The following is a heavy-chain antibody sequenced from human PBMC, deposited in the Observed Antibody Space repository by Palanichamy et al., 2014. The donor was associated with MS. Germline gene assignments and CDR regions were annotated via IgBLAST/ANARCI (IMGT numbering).Heavy chain of an antibody. V-gene: IGHV4-59*08. J-gene: IGHJ5*02. D-gene: IGHD5-18*01. CDR3: GRWIQPRFDP. CDR1: GGSITSYY. CDR2: IYYSGST. Sequence: QVQLQESGPGLVKPWETLSLTCTVSGGSITSYYWSWIRQPPGKGLEWIGYIYYSGSTNYNSSLKSRVTISVDTSKNHFSLKLSSVTAADTAVYYCGRWIQPRFDPWGQGTLVTVSS.